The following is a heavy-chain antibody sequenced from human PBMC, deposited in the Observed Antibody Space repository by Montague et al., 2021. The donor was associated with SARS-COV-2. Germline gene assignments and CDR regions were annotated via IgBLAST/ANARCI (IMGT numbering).Heavy chain of an antibody. CDR1: GDSVSSNSAT. CDR3: TSGREGNYNVMDV. Sequence: CAISGDSVSSNSATWSWVRQSPSRGLEWLGRTYYRSKWYNDYAVSVRGRVTINLDTSKNQFSLQLNSVTPEDTAIYYCTSGREGNYNVMDVWGQGTTVTVSS. V-gene: IGHV6-1*01. CDR2: TYYRSKWYN. J-gene: IGHJ6*02. D-gene: IGHD1-1*01.